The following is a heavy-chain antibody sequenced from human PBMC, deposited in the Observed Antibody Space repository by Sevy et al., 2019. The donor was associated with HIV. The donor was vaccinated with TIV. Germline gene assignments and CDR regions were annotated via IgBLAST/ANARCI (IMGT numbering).Heavy chain of an antibody. J-gene: IGHJ6*02. Sequence: GGSLRLSCVGSGISISSHGMNWVRQSPGKGLEWVANINQDGSEIYYVDSVKGRFTISRENAKNSGYLQMHSLRVEDSGVYYCARAMGVWGQGTTVTVS. CDR1: GISISSHG. CDR2: INQDGSEI. V-gene: IGHV3-7*01. CDR3: ARAMGV.